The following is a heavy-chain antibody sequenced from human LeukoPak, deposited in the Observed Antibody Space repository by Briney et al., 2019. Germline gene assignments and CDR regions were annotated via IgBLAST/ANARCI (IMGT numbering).Heavy chain of an antibody. D-gene: IGHD6-19*01. CDR1: GGSISSSNW. V-gene: IGHV4-4*02. J-gene: IGHJ4*02. CDR2: IYHSGST. CDR3: ARGGTGYSSGWQIDY. Sequence: SETLSLTCAVSGGSISSSNWWSWVRQPPGKGLEWIGEIYHSGSTNYNPSLKSRVTISVDKSKNQFSLKLSSVTAADTAVYYCARGGTGYSSGWQIDYWGQGTLVTVSS.